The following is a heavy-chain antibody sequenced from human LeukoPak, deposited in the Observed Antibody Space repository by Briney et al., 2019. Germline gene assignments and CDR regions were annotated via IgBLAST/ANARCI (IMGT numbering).Heavy chain of an antibody. CDR3: TTDLSELDDSGYYAKYFHH. V-gene: IGHV3-15*01. J-gene: IGHJ1*01. D-gene: IGHD3-22*01. Sequence: GGSLRLSCAASGFTFSNAWVSWVRQAPGKGLEWVGRIKSKADGGTTEYAAPVKGRFTISRDDSKDTLFLQMNSLKTEDTAVYYCTTDLSELDDSGYYAKYFHHWGRGTLVSVSS. CDR2: IKSKADGGTT. CDR1: GFTFSNAW.